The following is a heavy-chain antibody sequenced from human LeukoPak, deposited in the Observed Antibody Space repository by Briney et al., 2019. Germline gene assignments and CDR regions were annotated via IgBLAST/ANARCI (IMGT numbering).Heavy chain of an antibody. V-gene: IGHV3-7*01. D-gene: IGHD5-24*01. CDR1: GFTFSNYF. CDR2: IKEDGREK. CDR3: ARDKDRGWPQMTDAGFDS. J-gene: IGHJ5*01. Sequence: GGSLRVSCAVSGFTFSNYFMCWVRQAPGKGLEWVANIKEDGREKYYADSVKGRFTISRDNANNSLYLQMDSLRVEDTAVYYCARDKDRGWPQMTDAGFDSWGQGTLVTVSS.